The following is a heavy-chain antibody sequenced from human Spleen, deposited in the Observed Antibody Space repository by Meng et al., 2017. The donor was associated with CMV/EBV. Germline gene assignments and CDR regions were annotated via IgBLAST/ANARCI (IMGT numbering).Heavy chain of an antibody. J-gene: IGHJ4*02. V-gene: IGHV4-61*02. CDR3: ARGRAGNSYGLFDY. CDR2: IYTFGTT. Sequence: PALAEPSTPLCLPSTVSGLPVRRGRSYWSLNRPPAGKGLDCIGRIYTFGTTNYNPSLKSRVTISLDMSKNQFSLVLSSVTAADTAVYYCARGRAGNSYGLFDYWGQGTLVTVSS. CDR1: GLPVRRGRSY. D-gene: IGHD4-23*01.